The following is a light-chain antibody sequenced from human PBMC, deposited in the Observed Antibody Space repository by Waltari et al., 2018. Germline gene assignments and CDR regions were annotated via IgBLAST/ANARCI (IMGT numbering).Light chain of an antibody. V-gene: IGLV2-14*01. J-gene: IGLJ2*01. CDR2: DVY. CDR1: GSDVGGYDY. CDR3: SSYTSSGVV. Sequence: QSALTQPAYVSGSPGQAIIISCTGTGSDVGGYDYVSWYQQYPGKAPRLIIYDVYNRPSGVSNRFSGSKSDNTASLTISGLQAEDESVYYCSSYTSSGVVFGGGTKLTVL.